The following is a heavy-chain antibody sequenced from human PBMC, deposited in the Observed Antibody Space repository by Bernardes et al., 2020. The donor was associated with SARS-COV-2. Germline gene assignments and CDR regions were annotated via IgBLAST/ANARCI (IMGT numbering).Heavy chain of an antibody. CDR2: SRNRGSSYRT. CDR1: GFTPPDPL. J-gene: IGHJ4*02. CDR3: ARLYYDGSIFHPFDS. D-gene: IGHD3-22*01. Sequence: GGSLRLSCVASGFTPPDPLINWVRHAPGKGLEWVCRSRNRGSSYRTEFAASVKGRFTISRDDSKNSLYLQMNGLRTEDTAVYYCARLYYDGSIFHPFDSWGQGTLVIVSS. V-gene: IGHV3-72*01.